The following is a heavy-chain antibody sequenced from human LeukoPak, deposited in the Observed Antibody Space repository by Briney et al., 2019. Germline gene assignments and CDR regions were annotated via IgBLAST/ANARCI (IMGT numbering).Heavy chain of an antibody. J-gene: IGHJ5*02. CDR2: INTNTGNP. D-gene: IGHD3-9*01. CDR3: ARVYVGTYDILTGRGGWFDP. V-gene: IGHV7-4-1*02. Sequence: ASVKVSCKASGYTFTSYAMNWVRQAPGQGLEWMGWINTNTGNPTYAQGFTGRFVFSLDTSVSTAYLQISSLKAEDTAVYYCARVYVGTYDILTGRGGWFDPWGQGTLVTVSS. CDR1: GYTFTSYA.